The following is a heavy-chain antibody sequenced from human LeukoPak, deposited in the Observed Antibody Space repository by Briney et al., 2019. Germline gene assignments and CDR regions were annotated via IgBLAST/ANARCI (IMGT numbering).Heavy chain of an antibody. CDR2: ISSSGSNI. J-gene: IGHJ4*02. CDR1: GFTFSAYC. Sequence: GGSLRLSCAASGFTFSAYCMNWVRQAPGKGLEWVSYISSSGSNIHYADSVKGRFTISRDTGKNSLYLQMSSLRAEDTAVYYCARLASGSYPNYFDYWGQGLLVTVSS. CDR3: ARLASGSYPNYFDY. D-gene: IGHD1-26*01. V-gene: IGHV3-48*01.